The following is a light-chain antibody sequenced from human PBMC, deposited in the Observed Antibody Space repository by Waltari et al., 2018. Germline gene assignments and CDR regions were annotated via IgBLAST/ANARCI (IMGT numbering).Light chain of an antibody. Sequence: SSELTQDPAVSVALGQTVRITCQGDSLRRYYASWYQQKPGQAPLLVIYGKNNRPSGIPDRFSGSSSGNTASLTITGAQAEDEADYYCHSRDSSGNYVVLGGGTKLTVL. CDR3: HSRDSSGNYVV. CDR2: GKN. CDR1: SLRRYY. J-gene: IGLJ2*01. V-gene: IGLV3-19*01.